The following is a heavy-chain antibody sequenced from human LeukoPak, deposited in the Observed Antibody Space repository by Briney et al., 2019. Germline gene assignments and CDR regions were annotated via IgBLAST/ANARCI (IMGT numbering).Heavy chain of an antibody. CDR3: ASPYFDGFDAFDI. CDR2: IIPIFGTA. D-gene: IGHD5-24*01. J-gene: IGHJ3*02. CDR1: GGTFSSYT. V-gene: IGHV1-69*13. Sequence: ASVKVSCKASGGTFSSYTISWVRQAPGQGLEWMGGIIPIFGTANYAQKFQGRVTITADESTSTAYMELSSLRSEDTAVYYCASPYFDGFDAFDIWGQGTMVTVSS.